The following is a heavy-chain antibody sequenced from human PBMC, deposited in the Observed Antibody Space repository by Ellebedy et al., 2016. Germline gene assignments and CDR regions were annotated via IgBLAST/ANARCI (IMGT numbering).Heavy chain of an antibody. CDR3: AREREWEHYLEHAFDI. J-gene: IGHJ3*02. CDR1: GGSISSYY. CDR2: IYYSGST. Sequence: GSLRLSCTVSGGSISSYYWSWIRQPPGKGLEWIGYIYYSGSTNYYPSLKSRVTTSVDTSKNQFSLKLSSVTAADTAVYYCAREREWEHYLEHAFDIWGQGTMVTVSS. V-gene: IGHV4-59*12. D-gene: IGHD1-26*01.